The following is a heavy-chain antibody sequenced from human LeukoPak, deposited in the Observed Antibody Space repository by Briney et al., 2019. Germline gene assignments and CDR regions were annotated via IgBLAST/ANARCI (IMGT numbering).Heavy chain of an antibody. V-gene: IGHV3-53*01. D-gene: IGHD3-16*01. J-gene: IGHJ4*02. Sequence: GGSLRLSCAASGFTVSGAHMSWVRQAPGKGLEWVAAMYTGGTTYYADSVTGRFTISRDNSKNTLYLHMNSLRAEDTAVYYCAKDEATSGGGLASWGQGTLVSVSS. CDR3: AKDEATSGGGLAS. CDR2: MYTGGTT. CDR1: GFTVSGAH.